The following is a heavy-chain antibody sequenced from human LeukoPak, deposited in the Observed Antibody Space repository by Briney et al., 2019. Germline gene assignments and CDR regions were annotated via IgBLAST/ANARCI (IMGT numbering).Heavy chain of an antibody. CDR1: GVSFSGYY. CDR3: ARHSSGSYP. J-gene: IGHJ5*02. V-gene: IGHV4-34*01. CDR2: INHSGST. D-gene: IGHD3-10*01. Sequence: PSETLSLTCAVYGVSFSGYYWSWLRQPPGKGLEWIGEINHSGSTNYHPSLKSRVTISVDTSRNQFSLKLSSVTAADTSVCYCARHSSGSYPWGQGTLVTVSS.